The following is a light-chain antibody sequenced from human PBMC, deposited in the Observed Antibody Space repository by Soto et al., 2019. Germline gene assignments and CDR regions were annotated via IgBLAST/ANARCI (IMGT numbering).Light chain of an antibody. CDR1: QSVLYSSNNKNY. Sequence: DIVMTQSPDSLAVSLGERVTINCKSSQSVLYSSNNKNYLAWYQQKPGQPPKLLIYWASTRESGVPDRFSGSGSETDFTLTISSLQAEDVAVYHCQQYYSSPLIFGGGTKVEVK. V-gene: IGKV4-1*01. J-gene: IGKJ4*01. CDR2: WAS. CDR3: QQYYSSPLI.